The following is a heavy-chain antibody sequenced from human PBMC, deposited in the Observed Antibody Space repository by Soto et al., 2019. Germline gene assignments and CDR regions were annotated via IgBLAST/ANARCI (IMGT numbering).Heavy chain of an antibody. CDR3: ARAWVVVTAPDY. Sequence: QVQLVQSGAEEKKPGASVKVSFKACGYTFTSYAMHWVRQAPGQRLEWTGWINAGNGNTKYSQKFQGRVTITRDTSASTAYMELSSLRSEDTAVYSCARAWVVVTAPDYWGQGTLVTVSS. CDR1: GYTFTSYA. CDR2: INAGNGNT. D-gene: IGHD2-21*02. J-gene: IGHJ4*02. V-gene: IGHV1-3*05.